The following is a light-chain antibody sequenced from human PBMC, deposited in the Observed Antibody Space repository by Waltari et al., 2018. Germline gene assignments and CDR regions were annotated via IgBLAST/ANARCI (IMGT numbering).Light chain of an antibody. V-gene: IGKV4-1*01. CDR3: QQYYSNPWT. CDR2: WAF. J-gene: IGKJ1*01. CDR1: QSVLYSSNNMNY. Sequence: DIVMTQSPDSLAVSLGERATINRKSSQSVLYSSNNMNYLAWYQQKSGQPPKLLIYWAFTRESGVPDRFSGSGSGTDFTLTISSLQSEDAAVYYCQQYYSNPWTFGQGTKVQI.